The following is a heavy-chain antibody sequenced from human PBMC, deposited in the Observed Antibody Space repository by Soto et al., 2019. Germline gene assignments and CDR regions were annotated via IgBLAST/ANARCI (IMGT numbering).Heavy chain of an antibody. CDR1: GGSVSSGSYY. D-gene: IGHD3-22*01. Sequence: PSETLSLTCTVSGGSVSSGSYYWSWIRQPPGKGLEWIGYIYYSGSTNYNPSLKSRVTISVDTSKNQSSLKLSSVTAADTAVYYCARVRGYYDSSGYPQSFDYWGQGTLVTVSS. J-gene: IGHJ4*02. CDR2: IYYSGST. V-gene: IGHV4-61*01. CDR3: ARVRGYYDSSGYPQSFDY.